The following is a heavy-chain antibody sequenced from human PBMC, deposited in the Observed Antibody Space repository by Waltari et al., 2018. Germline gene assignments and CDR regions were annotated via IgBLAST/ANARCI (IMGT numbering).Heavy chain of an antibody. J-gene: IGHJ5*02. CDR3: ARGRDVFANFDYNWFDP. CDR1: GYTFINYE. CDR2: VNPNSGAT. D-gene: IGHD2-21*01. V-gene: IGHV1-8*02. Sequence: QVQLVQSGAEVLRPGASVKVSCQASGYTFINYEINWVRQAAGQGLEWVVWVNPNSGATAYAQKFQGRTTMTWDTSISTAYMEMSNLRSDDTAVLYCARGRDVFANFDYNWFDPWGQGTLVTVSS.